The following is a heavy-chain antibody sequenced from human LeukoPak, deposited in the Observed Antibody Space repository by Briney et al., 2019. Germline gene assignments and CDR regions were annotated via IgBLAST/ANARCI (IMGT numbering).Heavy chain of an antibody. D-gene: IGHD3-22*01. J-gene: IGHJ5*02. CDR1: GGSFNGYY. V-gene: IGHV4-34*01. CDR2: ISDSGST. Sequence: SETLSLTCAASGGSFNGYYWSWIRQAPGKGLEWIGEISDSGSTNFSPSLKSRVSLSVDMSKRQFSLRLSSVTAADTALYYCATMYDRRYRALGSWGKGILVTVSS. CDR3: ATMYDRRYRALGS.